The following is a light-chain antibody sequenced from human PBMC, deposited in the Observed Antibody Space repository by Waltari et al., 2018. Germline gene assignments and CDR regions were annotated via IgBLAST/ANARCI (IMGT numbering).Light chain of an antibody. CDR3: QQSYSTLVT. V-gene: IGKV1-39*01. CDR2: AAS. CDR1: QSISSY. Sequence: DIQMTQSPSSLSASVGDRVTITCGASQSISSYLNWYQEKPGKAPKLLIYAASSLQSGVPSRFSGSGSGTDFTLTISSLQPEDFATYYCQQSYSTLVTFGPGTKVDIK. J-gene: IGKJ3*01.